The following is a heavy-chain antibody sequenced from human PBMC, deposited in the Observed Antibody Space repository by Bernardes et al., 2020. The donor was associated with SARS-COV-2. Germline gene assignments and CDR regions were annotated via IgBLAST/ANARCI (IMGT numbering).Heavy chain of an antibody. CDR1: GFTFSVYA. D-gene: IGHD3-10*01. V-gene: IGHV3-30*10. J-gene: IGHJ3*02. Sequence: SLRLSCAASGFTFSVYALHWVRQAPGKGLEWVALISYEGSNQYYTDSVKGRFTISRDNSKNTLYLQMNSLRAEDTAVYYCARNRGGDDAFDMWGHGTMVTVSS. CDR2: ISYEGSNQ. CDR3: ARNRGGDDAFDM.